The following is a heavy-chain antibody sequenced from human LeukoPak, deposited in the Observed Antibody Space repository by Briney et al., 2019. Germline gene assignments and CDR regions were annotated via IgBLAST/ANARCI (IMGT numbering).Heavy chain of an antibody. CDR2: INTNTGNP. J-gene: IGHJ6*02. V-gene: IGHV7-4-1*02. Sequence: ASVKVSCKASGYAFTSYAMNWVRQAPGQGLEWMGWINTNTGNPTYAQGFTGRFVFSLDTSVSTAYLQISSLKAEDTAVYYCARDSPYYYYYGMDVWGQGTTVTVSS. CDR1: GYAFTSYA. CDR3: ARDSPYYYYYGMDV.